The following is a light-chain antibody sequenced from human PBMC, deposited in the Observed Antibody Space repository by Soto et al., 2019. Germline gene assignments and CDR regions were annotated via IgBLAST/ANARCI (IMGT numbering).Light chain of an antibody. V-gene: IGKV3-15*01. CDR1: QNVNSN. CDR2: GAS. Sequence: EIVMTQSPATLSVSPGERATLSCRASQNVNSNLAWYQQKPGQAPRLLIYGASTRDTGVPARFSGSGSGTEFTLTISSLQPEACALYYCQHLNNWTSYTFGQGTKLGIK. J-gene: IGKJ2*01. CDR3: QHLNNWTSYT.